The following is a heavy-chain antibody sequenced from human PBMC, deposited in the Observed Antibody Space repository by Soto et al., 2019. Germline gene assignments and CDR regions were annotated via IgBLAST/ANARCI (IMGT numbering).Heavy chain of an antibody. CDR1: GGTFSSYT. CDR3: ARDGSDDAFNY. D-gene: IGHD1-26*01. V-gene: IGHV1-69*08. Sequence: QVQLVQSGAEVKKPGSSVKVSCKASGGTFSSYTISWVRQARGQGLEWMGRILPNLGTANYAQKFQGRVTITADTSTSTIYMELSSLRSEDTAVYYCARDGSDDAFNYWGQGTVVTVSS. J-gene: IGHJ4*02. CDR2: ILPNLGTA.